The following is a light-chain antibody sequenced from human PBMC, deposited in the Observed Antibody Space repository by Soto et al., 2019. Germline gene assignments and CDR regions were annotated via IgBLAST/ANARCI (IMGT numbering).Light chain of an antibody. J-gene: IGLJ3*02. CDR3: QTWGTGFLV. Sequence: QSVLTQSPSASASLGASVKLPCTLSSGHSSYAIAWHQQQPEKGPRYLMKLNNDGSHNKGDGIPDRFSGSSSGAERYLTISSLQSEDEADYYCQTWGTGFLVFGGGTKVTVL. CDR1: SGHSSYA. CDR2: LNNDGSH. V-gene: IGLV4-69*01.